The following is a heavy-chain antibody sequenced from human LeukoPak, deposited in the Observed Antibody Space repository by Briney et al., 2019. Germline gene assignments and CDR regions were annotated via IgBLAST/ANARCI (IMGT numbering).Heavy chain of an antibody. Sequence: ASVKVSCKVSGYTLTELSMHWARQAPGKGLEWMGGFDPEDGETIYAQKFQGRVTMTEDTSTDTAYMALSSLRSDDTAVYYCARGLYSSSWSRPFYYYYYYMDVWGKGTTVTVSS. CDR2: FDPEDGET. D-gene: IGHD6-13*01. CDR3: ARGLYSSSWSRPFYYYYYYMDV. J-gene: IGHJ6*03. CDR1: GYTLTELS. V-gene: IGHV1-24*01.